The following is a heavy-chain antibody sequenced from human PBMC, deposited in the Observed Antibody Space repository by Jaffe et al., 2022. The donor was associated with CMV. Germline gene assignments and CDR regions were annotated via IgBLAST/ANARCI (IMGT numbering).Heavy chain of an antibody. CDR3: ARISTYYYDSSGAAFDY. J-gene: IGHJ4*02. D-gene: IGHD3-22*01. V-gene: IGHV3-21*01. CDR2: ISSSSSYI. Sequence: EVQLVESGGGLVKPGGSLRLSCAASGFTFSSYSMNWVRQAPGKGLEWVSSISSSSSYIYYADSVKGRFTISRDNAKNSLYLQMNSLRAEDTAVYYCARISTYYYDSSGAAFDYWGQGTLVTVSS. CDR1: GFTFSSYS.